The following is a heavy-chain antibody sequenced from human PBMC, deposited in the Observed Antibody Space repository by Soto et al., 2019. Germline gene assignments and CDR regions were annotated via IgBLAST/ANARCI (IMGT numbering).Heavy chain of an antibody. J-gene: IGHJ3*02. D-gene: IGHD3-22*01. V-gene: IGHV3-72*01. CDR1: GFTFSDHY. Sequence: PGGSLRLSCAASGFTFSDHYMDWVRQAPGKGLEWVGRTRNKANSYTTEYAASVKGRFTISRDDSKNSLYLQMNSLKTEDTAVYYCARARYYDSSGYYYAAFDIWGQGTMVTVSS. CDR2: TRNKANSYTT. CDR3: ARARYYDSSGYYYAAFDI.